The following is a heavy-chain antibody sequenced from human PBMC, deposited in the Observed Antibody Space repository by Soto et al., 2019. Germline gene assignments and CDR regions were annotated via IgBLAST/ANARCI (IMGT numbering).Heavy chain of an antibody. CDR1: GGTFSSYA. CDR3: ARDLSNYLRGSYYFDY. V-gene: IGHV1-69*13. CDR2: IIPIFGTA. J-gene: IGHJ4*02. D-gene: IGHD1-26*01. Sequence: SVKVSCKASGGTFSSYAISWVRQAPGQGLEWMGGIIPIFGTANYAQKFQGRVTITADESTSTAYMELSSLRSEETAVYYCARDLSNYLRGSYYFDYWGQGTLVTVSS.